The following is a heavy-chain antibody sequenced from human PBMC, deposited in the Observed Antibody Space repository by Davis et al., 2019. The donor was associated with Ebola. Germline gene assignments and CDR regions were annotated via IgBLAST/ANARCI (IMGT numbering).Heavy chain of an antibody. CDR3: ARGYSPKCRGGDCVNDF. V-gene: IGHV1-8*02. J-gene: IGHJ4*02. D-gene: IGHD2-21*02. CDR2: VNPYSGHT. Sequence: ASVKVSCKASGYTFTSYYMHWVRQAPGQGLEWMGWVNPYSGHTGYVEKFKGRVTMTGDPSISTAYMELSSLTIDDTAVYYCARGYSPKCRGGDCVNDFWGQGTLVTVST. CDR1: GYTFTSYY.